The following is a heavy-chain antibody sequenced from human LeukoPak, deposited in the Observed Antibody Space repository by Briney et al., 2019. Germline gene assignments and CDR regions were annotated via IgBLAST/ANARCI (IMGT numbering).Heavy chain of an antibody. V-gene: IGHV3-48*04. Sequence: GGSLRLSCAASGFSFSSYSMNWVRQAPGKGLEWVTYISSSSSTIYYADSVKGRFTISRDNAKNSLYLQMNSLRAEDTAVYYCARSMEQQLVDAFDIWGQGTMATVSS. D-gene: IGHD6-13*01. J-gene: IGHJ3*02. CDR2: ISSSSSTI. CDR3: ARSMEQQLVDAFDI. CDR1: GFSFSSYS.